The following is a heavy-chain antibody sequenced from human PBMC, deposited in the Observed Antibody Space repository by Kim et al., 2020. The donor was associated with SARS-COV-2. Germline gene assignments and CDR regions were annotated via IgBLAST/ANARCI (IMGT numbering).Heavy chain of an antibody. D-gene: IGHD3-3*01. Sequence: SETLSLTCTVSGGSISSSSYYWGWIRQPPGKGLEWIGSIYYSGSTYYNPSLKSRVTISVDTSKNQFSLKLSSVTAADTAVYYCARHSLSWGHMWAFWSGYPGGMDYFDYWGQGTLVTVSS. J-gene: IGHJ4*02. CDR3: ARHSLSWGHMWAFWSGYPGGMDYFDY. V-gene: IGHV4-39*01. CDR2: IYYSGST. CDR1: GGSISSSSYY.